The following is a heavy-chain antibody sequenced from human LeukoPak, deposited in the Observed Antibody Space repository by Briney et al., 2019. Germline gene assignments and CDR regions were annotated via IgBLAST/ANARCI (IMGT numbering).Heavy chain of an antibody. CDR2: IKQDGSEK. V-gene: IGHV3-7*03. CDR3: AKLNSGFMITFGGVIARTAPFDP. Sequence: PGGSLRLSCAASGFTFSSYWMSWVRQAPGKGLEWVANIKQDGSEKYYVDSVKGRFTISRDNAKNSLYLQMNSLRAEDTAVYYCAKLNSGFMITFGGVIARTAPFDPWGQGTLVTVSS. CDR1: GFTFSSYW. D-gene: IGHD3-16*02. J-gene: IGHJ5*02.